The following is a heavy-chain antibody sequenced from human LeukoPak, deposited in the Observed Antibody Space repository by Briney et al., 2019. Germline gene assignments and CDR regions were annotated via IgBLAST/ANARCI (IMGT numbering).Heavy chain of an antibody. V-gene: IGHV3-21*01. Sequence: GGSLRLSCAASGFTFSSYWMSWVRQAPGKGLEWVSSISSSSSYIYYADSVKGRFTISRDNAKNSLYLQMNSLRAEDTAVYYCARDWGQGSSSSHFDYWGQGTLVTVSS. CDR2: ISSSSSYI. CDR3: ARDWGQGSSSSHFDY. CDR1: GFTFSSYW. J-gene: IGHJ4*02. D-gene: IGHD6-6*01.